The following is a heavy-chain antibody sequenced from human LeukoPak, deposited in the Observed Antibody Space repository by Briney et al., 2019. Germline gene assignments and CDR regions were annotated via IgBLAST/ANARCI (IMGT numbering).Heavy chain of an antibody. V-gene: IGHV4-38-2*02. CDR1: GYSISSGYY. D-gene: IGHD6-13*01. CDR3: ARAYSSSWYWNWFDP. CDR2: IYPTGST. Sequence: SETLSLTCTVSGYSISSGYYWGWIRQPPGKGLEWIGNIYPTGSTYYNPSLKSRVTISVDTSKNQFSLKVRSVSAADTAVYYCARAYSSSWYWNWFDPWGQGTLVTVSS. J-gene: IGHJ5*02.